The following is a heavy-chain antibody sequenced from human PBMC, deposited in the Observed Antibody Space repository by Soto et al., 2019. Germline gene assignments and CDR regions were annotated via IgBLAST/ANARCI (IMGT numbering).Heavy chain of an antibody. Sequence: EVHLLESGGGLVQPGGSLRLSCAASGFTFSSYALSWVRQAPGKGLEWVSALSGTGDSADYANSVKGRFTISRDDSKTTLYLVMSSLRVEDTAIYYCARDNGNYGSGSFAHWGQGTLVTVSS. J-gene: IGHJ4*02. CDR2: LSGTGDSA. D-gene: IGHD3-10*01. CDR1: GFTFSSYA. V-gene: IGHV3-23*01. CDR3: ARDNGNYGSGSFAH.